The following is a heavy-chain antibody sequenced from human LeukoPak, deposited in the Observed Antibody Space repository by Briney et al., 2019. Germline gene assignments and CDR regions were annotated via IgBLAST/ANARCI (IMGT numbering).Heavy chain of an antibody. D-gene: IGHD3-10*02. CDR3: AELGITMIGGV. J-gene: IGHJ6*04. Sequence: GSLRLSCAASGFTVSSNYMSWVRQAPGKGLEWVSYISSSGSTIYYADSVKGRFTISRDNAKNSLYLQMDSLRAEDTAVYYCAELGITMIGGVWGKGTTVTISS. CDR2: ISSSGSTI. V-gene: IGHV3-48*04. CDR1: GFTVSSNY.